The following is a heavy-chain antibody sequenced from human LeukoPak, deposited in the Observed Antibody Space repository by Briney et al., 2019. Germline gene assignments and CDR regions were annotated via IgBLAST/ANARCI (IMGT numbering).Heavy chain of an antibody. Sequence: PGGSLRLSCAASGFTFSSYWMHWVRQAPGKGLEWVAVIWHDGSNRYYGDSVKGRFTISRDNSKNTLYLQMSSLRAEDTAVYYCARGVGSSGWFAFDIWGQGTMVTVSS. D-gene: IGHD6-19*01. J-gene: IGHJ3*02. CDR2: IWHDGSNR. CDR1: GFTFSSYW. CDR3: ARGVGSSGWFAFDI. V-gene: IGHV3-33*01.